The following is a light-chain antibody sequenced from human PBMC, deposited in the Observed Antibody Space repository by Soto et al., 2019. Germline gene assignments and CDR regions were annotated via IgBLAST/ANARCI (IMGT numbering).Light chain of an antibody. Sequence: NFMLTQPHSVSESPGKTVTISCTRSSGNIASNYVQWYQQRPGSAPTPVIYEDSQRPSGVPDRFSGSIDSSSNSASLTISRLQTEDEADYYCQSFDINNVVFGGGTKVTVL. CDR1: SGNIASNY. CDR3: QSFDINNVV. CDR2: EDS. J-gene: IGLJ2*01. V-gene: IGLV6-57*04.